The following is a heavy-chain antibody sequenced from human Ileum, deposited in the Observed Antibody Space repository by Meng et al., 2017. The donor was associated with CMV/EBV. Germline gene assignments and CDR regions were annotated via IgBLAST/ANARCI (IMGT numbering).Heavy chain of an antibody. V-gene: IGHV1-2*02. CDR1: RYTFTGYY. CDR2: INPNSGGT. D-gene: IGHD6-13*01. CDR3: ASPYSSSWYGLRTYYYGMDV. Sequence: ASVKVSCKASRYTFTGYYMHWVRQAPGQGLEWMGWINPNSGGTNYAQKFQGRVTMTRDTSISTAYMELSRLRSDDTAVYYCASPYSSSWYGLRTYYYGMDVWGQGTMVTVSS. J-gene: IGHJ6*02.